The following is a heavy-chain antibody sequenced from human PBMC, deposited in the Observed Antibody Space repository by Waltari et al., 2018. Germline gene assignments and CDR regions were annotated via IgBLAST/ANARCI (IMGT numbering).Heavy chain of an antibody. CDR2: MRSKTDGETT. Sequence: EVQLVESGGGVVKPGGSLGLSCVASGFAFSHAWMSWVRQAPGDGLEWVGRMRSKTDGETTEYAAPLKDRFTRSRDDSKNSVYLQMNSLTTDDTAVYYCNTGPVRSWTTFDIWGQGTMVTVSS. J-gene: IGHJ3*02. CDR1: GFAFSHAW. D-gene: IGHD1-1*01. V-gene: IGHV3-15*01. CDR3: NTGPVRSWTTFDI.